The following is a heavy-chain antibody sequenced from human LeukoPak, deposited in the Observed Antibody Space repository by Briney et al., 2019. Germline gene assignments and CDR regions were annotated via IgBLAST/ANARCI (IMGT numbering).Heavy chain of an antibody. V-gene: IGHV4-39*07. CDR1: GGSISSSSYY. D-gene: IGHD6-6*01. CDR3: ARDGSYSSSPYYYGMDV. J-gene: IGHJ6*02. CDR2: IYYSGST. Sequence: PSETLSLTCTVSGGSISSSSYYWGWIRQPPGKGLEWIGSIYYSGSTYYNPSLKSRVTISVDTSKNQFSLKLSSVTAADTAVYYCARDGSYSSSPYYYGMDVWGQGTTVTVSS.